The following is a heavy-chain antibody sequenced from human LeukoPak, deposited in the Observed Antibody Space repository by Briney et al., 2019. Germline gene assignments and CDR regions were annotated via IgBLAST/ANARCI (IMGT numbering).Heavy chain of an antibody. CDR1: GGSISSSY. CDR2: IYYTGST. J-gene: IGHJ5*02. V-gene: IGHV4-59*01. D-gene: IGHD5-18*01. Sequence: SETLSLTCLVSGGSISSSYWTWIRQSPGKGLEWIGMIYYTGSTNYSPSFKSRVTISVDSSKNELSLNLRSVTAADSAVYYCARVEVNTAMESVSFGWFGPWGQGTRVIVSS. CDR3: ARVEVNTAMESVSFGWFGP.